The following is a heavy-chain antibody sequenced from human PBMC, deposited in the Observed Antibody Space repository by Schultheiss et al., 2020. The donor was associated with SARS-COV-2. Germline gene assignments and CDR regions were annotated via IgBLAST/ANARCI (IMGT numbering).Heavy chain of an antibody. CDR1: GGTFSNNA. Sequence: ASVKVSCKASGGTFSNNAFSWVRQAPGQGLEWMGRINPTSGGTNYAQKLQGRVTMTTDTSTSTAYMELRSLRSDDTAVYYCARDPGDEWHRGVYAFDIWGQGTMVTVSS. J-gene: IGHJ3*02. V-gene: IGHV1-18*01. CDR2: INPTSGGT. D-gene: IGHD3-3*01. CDR3: ARDPGDEWHRGVYAFDI.